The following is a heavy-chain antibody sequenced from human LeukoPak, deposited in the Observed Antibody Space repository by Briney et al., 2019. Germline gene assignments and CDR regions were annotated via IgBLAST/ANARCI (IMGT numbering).Heavy chain of an antibody. CDR1: GYTLTELS. V-gene: IGHV1-24*01. Sequence: ASVKVSCKVSGYTLTELSMHWVRQAPGKGLEWMGGFDTEDGETIYAQKFQGRVTMTEDTSTDTAYMELSSLRSEDTAVYYCATVGVYSSSWYYFDYWGQGTLVTVSS. J-gene: IGHJ4*02. D-gene: IGHD6-13*01. CDR2: FDTEDGET. CDR3: ATVGVYSSSWYYFDY.